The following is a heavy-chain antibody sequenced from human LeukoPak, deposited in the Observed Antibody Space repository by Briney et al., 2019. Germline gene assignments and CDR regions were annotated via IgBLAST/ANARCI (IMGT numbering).Heavy chain of an antibody. CDR1: GFTFSDYG. D-gene: IGHD1-20*01. CDR2: IWNDGSNK. CDR3: ARDPPFIIGTTFFDY. Sequence: GGSLRLSCAASGFTFSDYGIHWVRQAPGKGLEWVAVIWNDGSNKYYADSVKGRFTISRDNSKNTLYLQMNSLRAEDTAVYYCARDPPFIIGTTFFDYWGQGTLVTVSS. V-gene: IGHV3-33*01. J-gene: IGHJ4*02.